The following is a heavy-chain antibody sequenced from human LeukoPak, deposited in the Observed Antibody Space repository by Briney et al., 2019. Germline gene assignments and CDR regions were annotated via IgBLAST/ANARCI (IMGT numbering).Heavy chain of an antibody. CDR2: ISYDGSNK. CDR1: GFTFSSYG. Sequence: GGSLRLSCAASGFTFSSYGVHWVRQAPGKGLEWVAVISYDGSNKYYADSVKGRFTISRDNSKNTLYLQMNSLRAEDTAVYYCATDIAVAGPFDYWGQGTLVTVSS. J-gene: IGHJ4*02. V-gene: IGHV3-30*03. CDR3: ATDIAVAGPFDY. D-gene: IGHD6-19*01.